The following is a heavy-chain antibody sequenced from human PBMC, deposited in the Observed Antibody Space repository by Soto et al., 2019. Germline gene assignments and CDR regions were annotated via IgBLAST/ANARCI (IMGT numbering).Heavy chain of an antibody. Sequence: PGGSLRLSCAASGFTFSSYAMSWVRQAPGKGLEWVSAISGSGGSTYYADSVKGRFTISRDNSKNTLYLQMNSLRAEDTAVYYCAKDLGYDFWSGPNWFDPWGQGTLVTVSS. V-gene: IGHV3-23*01. CDR2: ISGSGGST. CDR1: GFTFSSYA. J-gene: IGHJ5*02. D-gene: IGHD3-3*01. CDR3: AKDLGYDFWSGPNWFDP.